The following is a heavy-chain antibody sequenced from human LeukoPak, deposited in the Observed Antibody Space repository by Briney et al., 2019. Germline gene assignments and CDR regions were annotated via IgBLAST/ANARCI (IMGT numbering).Heavy chain of an antibody. CDR1: GYTFTSYD. J-gene: IGHJ4*02. CDR3: ATVAYSSSSVDY. V-gene: IGHV1-8*01. D-gene: IGHD6-6*01. Sequence: GASVKVSCKASGYTFTSYDINWVRQATGQGLEWMGWMNPNSGNTGYAQKFQGRVTMTEDTSTDTAYMELSSLRSEDTAVYYCATVAYSSSSVDYWGQGTLVTVSS. CDR2: MNPNSGNT.